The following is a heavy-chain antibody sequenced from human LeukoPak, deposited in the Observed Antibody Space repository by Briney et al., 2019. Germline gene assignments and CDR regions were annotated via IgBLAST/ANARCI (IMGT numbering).Heavy chain of an antibody. CDR2: IYYSGST. Sequence: PSETLSLTCTVSGGSISSGGYYWSWIRQHPGKGLEWIGYIYYSGSTYYNPSLKSRVTISVDTSKNQFSLKLSSVTAADTAVYYCARTYRTYCGGDCQGDAFDIWGQGTMVTVSS. CDR1: GGSISSGGYY. D-gene: IGHD2-21*02. V-gene: IGHV4-31*03. J-gene: IGHJ3*02. CDR3: ARTYRTYCGGDCQGDAFDI.